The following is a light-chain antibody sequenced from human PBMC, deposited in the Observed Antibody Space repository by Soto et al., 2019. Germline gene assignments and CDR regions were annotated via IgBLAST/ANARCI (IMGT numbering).Light chain of an antibody. Sequence: QSVLTQPASGSGSPGQSITISCTGTSSDVGGYNYVSWYQQHPGKAPKLMIYDVSNRPSGASNRFSGSKSDNTASLTISGLQAEDEADYYCSSYTSSSTLVVFGGGTKLTVL. CDR2: DVS. CDR3: SSYTSSSTLVV. CDR1: SSDVGGYNY. V-gene: IGLV2-14*01. J-gene: IGLJ2*01.